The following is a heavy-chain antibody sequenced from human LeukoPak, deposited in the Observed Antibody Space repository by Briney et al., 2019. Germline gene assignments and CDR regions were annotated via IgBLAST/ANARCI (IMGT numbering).Heavy chain of an antibody. CDR1: GFTFSTYA. J-gene: IGHJ3*02. CDR3: AKDLGATLRRCCAFDI. V-gene: IGHV3-30*04. Sequence: GGSLRLSCAASGFTFSTYAMHWVRQAPGKGLEWVAVISYDGSSKYYADSVKGRFTISRDNSKNTLYLQMNSLRAEDMALYYCAKDLGATLRRCCAFDIWGQGTMVTVSS. D-gene: IGHD1-26*01. CDR2: ISYDGSSK.